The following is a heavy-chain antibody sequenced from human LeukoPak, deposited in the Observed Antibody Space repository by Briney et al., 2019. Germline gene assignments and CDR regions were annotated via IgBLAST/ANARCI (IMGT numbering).Heavy chain of an antibody. V-gene: IGHV3-7*01. CDR3: ARDRGFGQADV. CDR1: GFTFSGYW. CDR2: IKQDGGEK. J-gene: IGHJ6*04. D-gene: IGHD3-10*01. Sequence: GGSLTLSCAASGFTFSGYWMSWLRQAPGKGLEWVANIKQDGGEKYYVDSVKGRFTISRDNAKNSLYLQMNSLRAEVTAVYYCARDRGFGQADVWGKGTTVTVSS.